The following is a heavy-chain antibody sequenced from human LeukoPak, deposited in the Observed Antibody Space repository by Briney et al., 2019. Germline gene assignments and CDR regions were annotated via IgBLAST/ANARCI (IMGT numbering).Heavy chain of an antibody. D-gene: IGHD3-10*01. Sequence: GGSLRLSCAASGFTFSSYAMSWVRQAPGKGLEWVSAISGSGGSTYYADSVKGRFTISRDNSKNTLYLQMNSLRAEDTAVYYCAKRPGYGSGSYLIDIIDYWGQGTLVTVSS. V-gene: IGHV3-23*01. CDR3: AKRPGYGSGSYLIDIIDY. CDR2: ISGSGGST. CDR1: GFTFSSYA. J-gene: IGHJ4*02.